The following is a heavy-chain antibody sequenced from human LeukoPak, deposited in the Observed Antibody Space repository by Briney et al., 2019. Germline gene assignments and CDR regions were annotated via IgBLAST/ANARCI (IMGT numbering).Heavy chain of an antibody. CDR3: ALIAPPHN. D-gene: IGHD6-13*01. V-gene: IGHV1-46*01. CDR1: GITFTSYY. CDR2: INPSGTII. J-gene: IGHJ4*02. Sequence: GASVKVSCKASGITFTSYYIHWVRQAPGRGLEWMGKINPSGTIITYAPKYQGRVTVTKDTSTNTVYMELSSLRSDDTAVYYCALIAPPHNWGQGTLVTVSS.